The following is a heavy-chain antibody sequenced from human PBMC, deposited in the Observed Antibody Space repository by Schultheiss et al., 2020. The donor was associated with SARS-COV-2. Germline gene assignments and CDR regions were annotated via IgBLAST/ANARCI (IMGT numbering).Heavy chain of an antibody. CDR1: GGSIRSSSYY. D-gene: IGHD4-17*01. V-gene: IGHV4-61*01. CDR2: IYHNGIT. CDR3: ASVYGDYFAEYFQH. J-gene: IGHJ1*01. Sequence: SQTLSLTCTVSGGSIRSSSYYWTWIRQHPGKGLEWIGYIYHNGITSYNPSLKSRVTISVDTSKNQFSLKLSSVTAADTAVYYCASVYGDYFAEYFQHWGQGTLVTVSS.